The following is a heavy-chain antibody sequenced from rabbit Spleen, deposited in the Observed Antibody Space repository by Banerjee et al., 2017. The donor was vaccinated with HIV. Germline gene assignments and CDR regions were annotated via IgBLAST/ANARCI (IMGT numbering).Heavy chain of an antibody. CDR3: ARNYVNVFDP. J-gene: IGHJ2*01. CDR1: GFSFSSNW. V-gene: IGHV1S45*01. Sequence: LEESGGGLVKPGGTLTLTCKASGFSFSSNWICWVRQAPGKGLEWIACIDTRDGDTDYANWPKGRFTISKASSTTVTLQMTSLTAADTATYFCARNYVNVFDPWGPGTLVTVS. CDR2: IDTRDGDT. D-gene: IGHD1-1*01.